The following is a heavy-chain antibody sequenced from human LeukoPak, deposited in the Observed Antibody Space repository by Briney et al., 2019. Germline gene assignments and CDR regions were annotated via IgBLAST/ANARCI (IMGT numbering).Heavy chain of an antibody. V-gene: IGHV3-66*01. J-gene: IGHJ4*02. CDR2: IYSGGST. Sequence: GGSLRLSCAASGFTFSSYAMSWVRQAPGKGLEWVSVIYSGGSTYYADSVKGRFTISRDNSKNTLYLQMNSLRAEDTAVYYCARVMALVDYWGQGTLVTVSS. CDR3: ARVMALVDY. CDR1: GFTFSSYA. D-gene: IGHD4/OR15-4a*01.